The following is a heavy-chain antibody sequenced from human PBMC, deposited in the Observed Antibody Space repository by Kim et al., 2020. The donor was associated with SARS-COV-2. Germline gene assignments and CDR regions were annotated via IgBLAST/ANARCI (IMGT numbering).Heavy chain of an antibody. V-gene: IGHV3-64D*06. D-gene: IGHD3-10*01. J-gene: IGHJ4*02. CDR2: ISSNGGST. CDR1: GFTFSSYA. CDR3: VKSRKTYYYGSGSSRYYFDF. Sequence: GGSLRLSCSASGFTFSSYAMHWVRQAPGKGLEYVSAISSNGGSTYYADSVKGRFTISRDNSKNTLYLQMSSLRAEDTAVYYCVKSRKTYYYGSGSSRYYFDFWVQGTLVTVSS.